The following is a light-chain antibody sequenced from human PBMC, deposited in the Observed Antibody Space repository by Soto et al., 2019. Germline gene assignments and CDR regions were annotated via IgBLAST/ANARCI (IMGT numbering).Light chain of an antibody. CDR3: QQRSNWPPT. J-gene: IGKJ2*01. CDR1: QSVSSY. CDR2: DAS. Sequence: EIVLTQSPATLSLSPGDRATLSCRASQSVSSYLAWYQQKPGQAHRLLIYDASNRATGIPARFSGSGSGTDFPLTISSLEPEDFAIYYCQQRSNWPPTFGQGNKLEIK. V-gene: IGKV3-11*01.